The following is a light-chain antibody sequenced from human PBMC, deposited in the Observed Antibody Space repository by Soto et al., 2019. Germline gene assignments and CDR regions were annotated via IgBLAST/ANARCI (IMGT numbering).Light chain of an antibody. CDR1: QTISNW. CDR2: DAS. Sequence: DVQMTQSPSTLSASVGDRVTITCRASQTISNWLAWYQQRPGKAPQLLISDASRLESGVPSGFSGSGSGTEFTLTISSLQPDDSATYYCQQYKSYSPRTFGQGTKV. CDR3: QQYKSYSPRT. V-gene: IGKV1-5*01. J-gene: IGKJ1*01.